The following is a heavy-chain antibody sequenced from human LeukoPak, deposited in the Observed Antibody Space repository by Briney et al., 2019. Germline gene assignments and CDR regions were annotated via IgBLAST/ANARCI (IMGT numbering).Heavy chain of an antibody. CDR1: GGTFNNYI. D-gene: IGHD1-14*01. V-gene: IGHV1-69*04. CDR3: AREPEGLTTESH. Sequence: SVKVSCKTSGGTFNNYIISWVRQAPGQGLEWVGTIILILDIANYAQKFQGRVAISADTSTSTAYMELSGLGSEDTAVYFCAREPEGLTTESHWGQGTLVTVSS. CDR2: IILILDIA. J-gene: IGHJ4*02.